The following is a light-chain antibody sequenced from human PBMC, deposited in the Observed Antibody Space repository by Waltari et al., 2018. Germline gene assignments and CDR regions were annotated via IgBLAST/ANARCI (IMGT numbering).Light chain of an antibody. V-gene: IGLV2-14*03. J-gene: IGLJ1*01. CDR3: SSYSSSSTRV. CDR2: AVS. Sequence: SALTQPASVSGSPGQSITISCTGTSSDVGGYNDVSWYRQHPGKAPKLMIYAVSNRPSGVSNRFSGSKSGNTASLTISGLQAEDEADYYCSSYSSSSTRVFGTGTKVTVL. CDR1: SSDVGGYND.